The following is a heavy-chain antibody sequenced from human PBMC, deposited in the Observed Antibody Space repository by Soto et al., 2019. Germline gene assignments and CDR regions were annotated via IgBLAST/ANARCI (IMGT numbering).Heavy chain of an antibody. V-gene: IGHV4-4*02. Sequence: QVQLQDSGPGLVRPSGTLSLTCAVSGGSISSNNWWSWVRQPPGKGLEWIGEIYHSGSTNYNPSLKSRVTMSVVPSKNLFSLTLNSVAAADTACYYCPRDQGSHPGDWGQGTLVSVSS. CDR2: IYHSGST. CDR1: GGSISSNNW. D-gene: IGHD6-13*01. J-gene: IGHJ4*02. CDR3: PRDQGSHPGD.